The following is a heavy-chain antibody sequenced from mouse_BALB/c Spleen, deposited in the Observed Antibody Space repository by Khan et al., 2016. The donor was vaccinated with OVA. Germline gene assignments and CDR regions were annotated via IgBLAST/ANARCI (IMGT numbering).Heavy chain of an antibody. Sequence: QVQLKESGPGLVAPSQSLSITCTVSGFSLSSYNIHWVRQPPGKGLEWLGVIWGGGGTAYNSTLKSRLSISKDNSKSQVFLKMNSLQTDDKAIYYWARAYYRFDSYSAMDYWGQGISVTVSS. CDR1: GFSLSSYN. J-gene: IGHJ4*01. D-gene: IGHD2-14*01. CDR2: IWGGGGT. V-gene: IGHV2-6-4*01. CDR3: ARAYYRFDSYSAMDY.